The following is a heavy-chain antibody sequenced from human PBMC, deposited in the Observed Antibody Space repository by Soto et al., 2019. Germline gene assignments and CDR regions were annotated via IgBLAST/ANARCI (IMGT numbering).Heavy chain of an antibody. J-gene: IGHJ4*02. Sequence: GGSLRLSCAASGFTFSSYAMHWVRQAPGKGLEWVAVISYDGSNKYYADSVKGRFTISRDNSKNTLYLQMNSLRAEDTAVYYCARDHITMIVAPFDYWGQGTLVTVSS. D-gene: IGHD3-22*01. CDR3: ARDHITMIVAPFDY. CDR2: ISYDGSNK. CDR1: GFTFSSYA. V-gene: IGHV3-30-3*01.